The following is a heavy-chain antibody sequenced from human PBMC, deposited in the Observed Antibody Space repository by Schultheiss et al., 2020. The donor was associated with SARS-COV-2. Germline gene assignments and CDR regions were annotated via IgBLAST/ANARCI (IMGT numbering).Heavy chain of an antibody. J-gene: IGHJ4*02. CDR1: GGSFSGYY. CDR2: INHSGST. Sequence: SQTLSLTCAVYGGSFSGYYWSWIRQPPGKGLEWIGEINHSGSTNYNPSLKSRVTISVDTSKNQFSLKLSSVTAADTAVYYCARSSSSDYWGQGTLVTVSS. D-gene: IGHD6-6*01. V-gene: IGHV4-34*01. CDR3: ARSSSSDY.